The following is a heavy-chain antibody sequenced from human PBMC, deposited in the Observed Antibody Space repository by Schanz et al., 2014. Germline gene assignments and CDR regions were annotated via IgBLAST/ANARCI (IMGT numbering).Heavy chain of an antibody. D-gene: IGHD3-3*01. CDR3: ARDKGGYYPFDY. Sequence: EVYLVESGGDLVQPGKSLRLSCAASGFTFDDFGMHWVRQAPGKALEWVSGISWNSVSIGYVDSVKGRFTISRDNAKNSLYLQMNSLRAEDTAVYYCARDKGGYYPFDYWGQGTLVTVSS. J-gene: IGHJ4*02. CDR2: ISWNSVSI. CDR1: GFTFDDFG. V-gene: IGHV3-9*01.